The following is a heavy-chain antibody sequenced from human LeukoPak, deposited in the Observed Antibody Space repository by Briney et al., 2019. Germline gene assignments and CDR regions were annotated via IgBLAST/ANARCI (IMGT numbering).Heavy chain of an antibody. CDR1: GFTFSSYS. D-gene: IGHD3-22*01. CDR3: ARTSRRYYDSSGSVGGY. V-gene: IGHV3-48*01. J-gene: IGHJ4*02. CDR2: ISSSSSTI. Sequence: PGGSLRLSCAASGFTFSSYSMNWVRQAPGKGLEWVSYISSSSSTIYYAGSVKGRFTISRDNAKNSLYLQMNSLRAEDTAVYYCARTSRRYYDSSGSVGGYWGQGTLVTVSS.